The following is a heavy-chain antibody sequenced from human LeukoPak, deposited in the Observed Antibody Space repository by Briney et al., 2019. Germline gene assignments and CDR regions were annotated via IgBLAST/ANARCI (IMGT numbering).Heavy chain of an antibody. CDR1: GFIFSGYE. Sequence: GGSLRLSCAASGFIFSGYEMNWVRQAPGKGLEWVSSIGTGGGAKYYADSVKGRFTISRDNAKKSLFLQMNSLRAEDTAIYYCARGLNRAFDYWGQGTLVTVSS. V-gene: IGHV3-48*03. D-gene: IGHD2/OR15-2a*01. CDR2: IGTGGGAK. J-gene: IGHJ4*02. CDR3: ARGLNRAFDY.